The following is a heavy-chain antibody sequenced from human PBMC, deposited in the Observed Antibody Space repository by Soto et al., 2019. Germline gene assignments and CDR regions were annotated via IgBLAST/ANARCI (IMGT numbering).Heavy chain of an antibody. CDR1: GGSISRGDYY. J-gene: IGHJ4*02. Sequence: QVQLQESGPGLVKPSQTLSLTCTVSGGSISRGDYYWRWIRQPPGKGLEWIGYVSYSESTYYNPSVKSRVTISVETTKNQFSLNLSSVTAADTAVYYCARADEYSYRFDYWGQGTLVTVSS. V-gene: IGHV4-30-4*01. CDR3: ARADEYSYRFDY. CDR2: VSYSEST. D-gene: IGHD4-4*01.